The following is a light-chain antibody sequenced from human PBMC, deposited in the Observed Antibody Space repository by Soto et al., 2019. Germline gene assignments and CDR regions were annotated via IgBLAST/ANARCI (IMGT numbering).Light chain of an antibody. CDR3: QQYNNWPPWT. J-gene: IGKJ1*01. CDR2: GAS. CDR1: QSVGSG. Sequence: EIVMTQSPGTLSVSPGERATLSCRVSQSVGSGLAWYQHKAGQAPRLLIYGASTRATGIPARFSGSGSGTEFTLTINNVQSEDLAVYYCQQYNNWPPWTFGQGTKVDIK. V-gene: IGKV3-15*01.